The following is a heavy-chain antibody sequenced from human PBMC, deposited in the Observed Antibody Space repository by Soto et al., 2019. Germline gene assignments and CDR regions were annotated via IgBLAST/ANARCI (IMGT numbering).Heavy chain of an antibody. CDR2: IYYSGST. Sequence: PSETLSLTCTVSGGSISSYYWSWIRQPPGKGLERIGDIYYSGSTNYNPSIKSRVTIEVDTSKNQFSLKLISVTAADTAVYYCVRAKASLYSSSWYWFDPWGQGTLVTVSS. CDR1: GGSISSYY. D-gene: IGHD6-13*01. V-gene: IGHV4-59*08. J-gene: IGHJ5*02. CDR3: VRAKASLYSSSWYWFDP.